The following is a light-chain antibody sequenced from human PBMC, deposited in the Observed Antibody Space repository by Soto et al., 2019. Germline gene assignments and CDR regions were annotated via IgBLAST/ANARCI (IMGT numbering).Light chain of an antibody. CDR1: GSDVDDFNF. V-gene: IGLV2-14*01. Sequence: QSALTQPASVSGSRGQSITISCTGTGSDVDDFNFVSWYQQHPGKAPKLIIYEVRNRPSGISIRFSGSKSGNTASLTISGLQAEDEANYFCSSYTTTTTPWVFGGGTRLTVL. J-gene: IGLJ3*02. CDR3: SSYTTTTTPWV. CDR2: EVR.